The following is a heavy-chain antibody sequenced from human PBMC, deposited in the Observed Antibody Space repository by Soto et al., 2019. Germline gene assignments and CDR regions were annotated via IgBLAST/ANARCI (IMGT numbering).Heavy chain of an antibody. CDR2: IHHTGST. Sequence: QVRLQESGPGLVKPSETLSLTCTVSGDSITSYYWSWIRQTPGKGLEWIAYIHHTGSTNYNPSLKSRVTISMDTSKNQISLKLSSVTAADTAVYYCATGSGTTIFDYWGQGTLVTVSS. V-gene: IGHV4-59*01. CDR3: ATGSGTTIFDY. CDR1: GDSITSYY. J-gene: IGHJ4*02. D-gene: IGHD3-10*01.